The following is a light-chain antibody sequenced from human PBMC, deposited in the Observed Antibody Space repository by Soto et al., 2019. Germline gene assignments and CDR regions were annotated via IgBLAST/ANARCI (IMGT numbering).Light chain of an antibody. J-gene: IGKJ5*01. CDR3: QQYDNLPLI. Sequence: DIQMTQSPSSLSASVGDRVNITFRASQSISNYLNWYRQQPGTAPKLLIYTASTLQSGVPSRFSGSGSGTDFTFTISSLQPEDFATYYCQQYDNLPLIFGQGTRLEIK. V-gene: IGKV1-33*01. CDR1: QSISNY. CDR2: TAS.